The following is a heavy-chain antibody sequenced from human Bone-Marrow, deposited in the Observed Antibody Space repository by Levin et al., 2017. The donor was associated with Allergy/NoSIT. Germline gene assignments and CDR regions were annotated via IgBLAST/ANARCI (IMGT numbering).Heavy chain of an antibody. V-gene: IGHV3-30*18. D-gene: IGHD2-2*01. CDR2: ISYDGNIK. CDR3: AKHALRYCSSTSCQRTDY. CDR1: GFTFSTFG. J-gene: IGHJ4*02. Sequence: PGESLKISCAASGFTFSTFGMHWVRQAPGKGLEWVAVISYDGNIKSYADSVKGRFTISRDNAKNTLFLQMHSLRPEDTAVYYCAKHALRYCSSTSCQRTDYWGQGALVTVSS.